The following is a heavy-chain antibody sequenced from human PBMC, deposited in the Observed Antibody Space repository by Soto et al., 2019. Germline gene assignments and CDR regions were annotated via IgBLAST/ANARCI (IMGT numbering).Heavy chain of an antibody. J-gene: IGHJ4*02. CDR1: GGTFSSYA. V-gene: IGHV1-69*06. CDR2: IIPIFGTA. CDR3: ARCFAGRAYFDY. Sequence: SVKVSCKASGGTFSSYAISWVRQAPGQGLEWMGGIIPIFGTANYAQKFQGRVTITADKSTSTAYMELSSLRSEDTAVYYCARCFAGRAYFDYWGQGTLVTVSS.